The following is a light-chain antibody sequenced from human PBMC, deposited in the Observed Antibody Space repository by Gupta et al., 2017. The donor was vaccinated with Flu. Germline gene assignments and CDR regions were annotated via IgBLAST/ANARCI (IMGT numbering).Light chain of an antibody. J-gene: IGKJ5*01. CDR3: QQHSNWPPIT. CDR2: DAS. CDR1: QSISSY. V-gene: IGKV3-11*01. Sequence: PTMSSSPGERATRSCRASQSISSYLAWYQQKHGQAPRLLIYDASNRATGIPARFSGSGYGTDFTLTISSREPEDFAVYYCQQHSNWPPITFGQGTHVEIK.